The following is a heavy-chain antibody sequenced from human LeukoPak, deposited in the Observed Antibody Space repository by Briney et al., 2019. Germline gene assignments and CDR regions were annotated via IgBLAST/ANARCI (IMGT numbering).Heavy chain of an antibody. V-gene: IGHV3-30-3*01. D-gene: IGHD1-26*01. J-gene: IGHJ4*02. CDR3: AREMLSGSYFLGY. Sequence: GGSLRLSCAASGFTFSSYAMHWVRQAPGKGLEWVAVISYDGSNKYYADSVKGRFTISKDNSKNTLYLQMNSLRAEDTAVYYCAREMLSGSYFLGYWGQGTLVTVSS. CDR2: ISYDGSNK. CDR1: GFTFSSYA.